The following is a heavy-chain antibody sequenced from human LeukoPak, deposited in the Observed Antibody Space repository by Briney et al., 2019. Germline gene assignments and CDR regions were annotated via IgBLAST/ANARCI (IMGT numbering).Heavy chain of an antibody. D-gene: IGHD3-3*01. J-gene: IGHJ4*02. CDR2: IYYSGST. Sequence: PSETLSLTCTVSGGSISSYYWSWIRQPPGKGLEWIGYIYYSGSTNYNPSLKSRVTISVDTSKNQFSLKLSSVTAADTAVYYCAGQSFWSGYSYFDYWGQGTLVTVSS. CDR1: GGSISSYY. V-gene: IGHV4-59*08. CDR3: AGQSFWSGYSYFDY.